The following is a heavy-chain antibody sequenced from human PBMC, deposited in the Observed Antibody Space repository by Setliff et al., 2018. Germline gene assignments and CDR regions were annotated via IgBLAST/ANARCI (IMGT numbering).Heavy chain of an antibody. Sequence: SETLSLTCAVYGGSFSGYYWSWIRQPAGKGLEWIGHIYTGGSANYNPSLKSRVTMSIDTSKNQFSLKLNSVTAADMAVYYCAREQWLDPPGYYYMDVWAKGTTVTVSS. V-gene: IGHV4-4*07. CDR1: GGSFSGYY. CDR2: IYTGGSA. CDR3: AREQWLDPPGYYYMDV. J-gene: IGHJ6*03. D-gene: IGHD6-19*01.